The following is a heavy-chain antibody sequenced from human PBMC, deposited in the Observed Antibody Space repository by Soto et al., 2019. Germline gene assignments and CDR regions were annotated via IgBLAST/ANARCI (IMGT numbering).Heavy chain of an antibody. V-gene: IGHV3-20*04. CDR3: ARGLNTAALSFEY. D-gene: IGHD4-17*01. CDR2: INWNGASA. J-gene: IGHJ4*01. CDR1: GFTFSSYG. Sequence: SGGSLRLSCAASGFTFSSYGMHWVRQAPGKGLEWVSGINWNGASAGYADSVKARFTISRDNAKNSLYLQMNSLRAEDTALYYCARGLNTAALSFEYWGQGTLVTVSS.